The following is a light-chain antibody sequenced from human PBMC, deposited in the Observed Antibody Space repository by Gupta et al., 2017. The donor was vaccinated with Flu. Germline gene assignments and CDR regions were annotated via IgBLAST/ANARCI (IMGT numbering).Light chain of an antibody. J-gene: IGLJ2*01. CDR2: EVS. CDR1: SSDVGGYNY. Sequence: GTSSDVGGYNYVSWYQQHPGKAPKLMIYEVSNRPSGVSNRFSGSKSGNTASLTISGPQAEDEADYYCSSYTSSSTLVVFGGGTKLTVL. V-gene: IGLV2-14*01. CDR3: SSYTSSSTLVV.